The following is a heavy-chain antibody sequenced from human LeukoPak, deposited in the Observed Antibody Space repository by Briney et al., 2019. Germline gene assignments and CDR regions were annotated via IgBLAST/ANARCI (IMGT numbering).Heavy chain of an antibody. J-gene: IGHJ4*02. CDR1: GGSISSGGYS. V-gene: IGHV4-30-2*01. D-gene: IGHD3-22*01. CDR3: ARGDYYDSSALDY. CDR2: IYHSGST. Sequence: SETPSLTCAVSGGSISSGGYSWSWIRQPPGKGLEWIGYIYHSGSTYYNPSLKSRVTISVDRSKNQFSLKLSSVTAADTAVYYCARGDYYDSSALDYWGQGTLVTVSS.